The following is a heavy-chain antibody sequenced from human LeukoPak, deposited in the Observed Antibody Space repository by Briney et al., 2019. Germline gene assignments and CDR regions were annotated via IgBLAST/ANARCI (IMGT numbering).Heavy chain of an antibody. CDR3: ASTDFGDYVDAFDI. D-gene: IGHD4-17*01. CDR1: GVAFSSYS. J-gene: IGHJ3*02. Sequence: GGTLRLSCAASGVAFSSYSMNWVRQAPGKGLEWLSYISSSSSSIYYADSVKGRFTISRDNAKKSLYLQMNSRVDEDTAVYYCASTDFGDYVDAFDIWGQGTMVTVSS. CDR2: ISSSSSSI. V-gene: IGHV3-48*02.